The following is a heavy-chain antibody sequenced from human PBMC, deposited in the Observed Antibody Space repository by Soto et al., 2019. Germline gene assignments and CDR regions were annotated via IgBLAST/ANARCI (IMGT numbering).Heavy chain of an antibody. CDR1: GGSISSGGYS. CDR2: IYHSGST. Sequence: QLLESGSGLVKPSQTLSLTCAVSGGSISSGGYSWSWIRQPPGKGLEWIGYIYHSGSTYYNPSLKSRVTISVDRSKNQFSLKLSSVTAADTAVYYCARIYGDYVLWCFELWGRGTLVTVSS. D-gene: IGHD4-17*01. CDR3: ARIYGDYVLWCFEL. J-gene: IGHJ2*01. V-gene: IGHV4-30-2*01.